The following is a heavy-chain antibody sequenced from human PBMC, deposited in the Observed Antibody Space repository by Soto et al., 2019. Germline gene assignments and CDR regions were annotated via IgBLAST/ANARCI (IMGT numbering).Heavy chain of an antibody. Sequence: SETLSLTCSVSGDSISSGNYYWGWIRQSPGKGLEWIGSMSYSGSDSYNPSLKSRVTISVDTSENQISLRLSSVTAADTAVYYCAGRGQGWYFDYWGPGTLVTVSS. D-gene: IGHD6-19*01. CDR3: AGRGQGWYFDY. V-gene: IGHV4-39*01. J-gene: IGHJ4*02. CDR1: GDSISSGNYY. CDR2: MSYSGSD.